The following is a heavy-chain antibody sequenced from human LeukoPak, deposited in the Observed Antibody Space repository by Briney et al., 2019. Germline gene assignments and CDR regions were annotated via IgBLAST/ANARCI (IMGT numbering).Heavy chain of an antibody. V-gene: IGHV4-4*02. J-gene: IGHJ4*02. CDR2: ISRSGVT. CDR3: SRESGAFSPFGY. D-gene: IGHD1-26*01. Sequence: SETLTLTCAVSGCSISSTNWSRCRRQPAGQLLEWIGVISRSGVTYYNPSVKSRVTISLDRSKNHLSLTLTSVTAADTAVYYCSRESGAFSPFGYWGQGTLVTVSS. CDR1: GCSISSTNW.